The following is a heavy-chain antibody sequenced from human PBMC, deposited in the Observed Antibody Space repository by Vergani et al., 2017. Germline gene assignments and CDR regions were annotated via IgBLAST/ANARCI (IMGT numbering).Heavy chain of an antibody. CDR3: ERQICVVRPSSMKAFDY. CDR1: GDSISTSSYA. J-gene: IGHJ4*02. D-gene: IGHD2-21*01. Sequence: QMQLQESGPGLVKPSETLSLSCTVSGDSISTSSYAWGWIRPPPGKTLEWIGTVFYGGRTSYNPSLKSRVTISLDTAKMQISLHLTSVTAADTAVYYWERQICVVRPSSMKAFDYWGERTLVTVSS. V-gene: IGHV4-39*01. CDR2: VFYGGRT.